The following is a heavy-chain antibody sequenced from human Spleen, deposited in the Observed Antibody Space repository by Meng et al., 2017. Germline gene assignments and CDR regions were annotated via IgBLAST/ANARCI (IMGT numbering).Heavy chain of an antibody. V-gene: IGHV2-5*01. CDR1: GFSLSTSGVG. D-gene: IGHD3-10*01. Sequence: SGPTLVKPTQTLTLTCTFSGFSLSTSGVGVGWIRQPPGKALEWLALIYWNDDKRYSPSLKSRLTITKDTSKNQVVLTMTNMDPVDTATYYCAHRRGPNYDGSGSYYTSYFDYWGQGTLVTVSS. CDR2: IYWNDDK. CDR3: AHRRGPNYDGSGSYYTSYFDY. J-gene: IGHJ4*02.